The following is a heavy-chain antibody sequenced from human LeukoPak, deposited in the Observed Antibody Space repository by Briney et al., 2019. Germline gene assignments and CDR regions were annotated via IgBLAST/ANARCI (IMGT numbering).Heavy chain of an antibody. D-gene: IGHD3-22*01. CDR1: GYTLTELS. CDR3: ARDTSYYYGSSGGTNAWWFDP. Sequence: GASVKVSCKVSGYTLTELSMHWVRQAPGKGLEWMGGFDPEDGETIYAQKFQGRVTTTEDPSTDTAYMELSSLRSEDTAVYYCARDTSYYYGSSGGTNAWWFDPWGQGTLVTVSS. CDR2: FDPEDGET. V-gene: IGHV1-24*01. J-gene: IGHJ5*02.